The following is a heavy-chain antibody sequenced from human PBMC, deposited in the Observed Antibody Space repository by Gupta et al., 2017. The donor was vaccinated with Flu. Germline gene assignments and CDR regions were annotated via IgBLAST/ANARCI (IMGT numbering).Heavy chain of an antibody. V-gene: IGHV3-15*01. CDR2: IKSKTDGGTT. D-gene: IGHD2-21*02. J-gene: IGHJ3*02. CDR3: TTGDGGGDTDDAFGI. Sequence: EVQLFESGGGLVKPGGSFRLCCAASGLMSSNAGMSWVRQAPGKGLEWVGRIKSKTDGGTTDYAAPVKGRFTISRDDSKNTLYLQMKSLKPEGTGVYYCTTGDGGGDTDDAFGIWGQGTMVTVSS. CDR1: GLMSSNAG.